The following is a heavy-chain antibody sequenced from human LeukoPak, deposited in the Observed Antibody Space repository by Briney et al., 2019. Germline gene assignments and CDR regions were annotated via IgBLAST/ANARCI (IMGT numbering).Heavy chain of an antibody. J-gene: IGHJ4*02. CDR2: ISSGSATI. D-gene: IGHD3-22*01. V-gene: IGHV3-48*01. CDR3: VKGSSYYYDSSGYYFEY. Sequence: GGSLRLSCAASGFTFRNYNMNWVRQAPGKGLEWVSYISSGSATIYYADSVKGRFTISRDNSKNTLYLQMSSLRAEDTAVYYCVKGSSYYYDSSGYYFEYWGQGTLVTVSS. CDR1: GFTFRNYN.